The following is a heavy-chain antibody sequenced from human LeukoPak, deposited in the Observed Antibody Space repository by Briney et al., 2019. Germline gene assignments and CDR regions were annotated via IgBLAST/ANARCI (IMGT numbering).Heavy chain of an antibody. CDR1: GFIFSSYE. V-gene: IGHV3-48*03. J-gene: IGHJ4*02. CDR3: TGGGIQLWSPFDN. Sequence: GGSLRLSCEASGFIFSSYEMNWVRQAPGKGLEWVSYISTSGGSIYYADSVKGRFTISRDNAKDSLYLQMNTLRAEDTAVYYCTGGGIQLWSPFDNWGQGILVTVSS. D-gene: IGHD5-18*01. CDR2: ISTSGGSI.